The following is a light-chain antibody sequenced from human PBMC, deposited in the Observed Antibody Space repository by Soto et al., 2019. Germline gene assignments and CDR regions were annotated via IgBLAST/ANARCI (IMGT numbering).Light chain of an antibody. CDR3: QQYGSSPRV. CDR2: GAS. CDR1: QSVSSSY. V-gene: IGKV3-20*01. J-gene: IGKJ4*01. Sequence: EIVLTQSPGTLSLSPGERATLSCRASQSVSSSYLAWYQQKPGQAPRLLIYGASSRATGIPDRFSGSGSGTGFPLTISRQEPEDCAVYYCQQYGSSPRVFGGGTKVEIK.